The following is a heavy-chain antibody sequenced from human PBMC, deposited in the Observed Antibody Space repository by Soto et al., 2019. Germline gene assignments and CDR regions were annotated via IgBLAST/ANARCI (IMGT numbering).Heavy chain of an antibody. CDR1: WFTFSSNY. J-gene: IGHJ3*02. CDR2: IYSGGST. CDR3: ARDNPGLPTNENGALDI. V-gene: IGHV3-53*01. D-gene: IGHD5-12*01. Sequence: PGGSLRLSCSASWFTFSSNYINCVRQAPGKGLEWVSVIYSGGSTYYADSVKGRFTISRDNSKNTPYLQMNSLRAEDTAVYYCARDNPGLPTNENGALDIRGQGTMVTVSS.